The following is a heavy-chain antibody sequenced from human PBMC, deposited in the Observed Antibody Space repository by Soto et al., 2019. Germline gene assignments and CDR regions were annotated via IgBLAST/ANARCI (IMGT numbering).Heavy chain of an antibody. CDR2: ISYDGSNK. V-gene: IGHV3-30*18. Sequence: LRLSCAASGFTLSSYGMHWVRQAPGKGLEWVAVISYDGSNKYYADSVKGRFTISRDNSKNTLYLQMNSLRAEDTAVYYCAKDPYTSALDYWGQGTLVTVSS. CDR3: AKDPYTSALDY. CDR1: GFTLSSYG. D-gene: IGHD2-2*02. J-gene: IGHJ4*02.